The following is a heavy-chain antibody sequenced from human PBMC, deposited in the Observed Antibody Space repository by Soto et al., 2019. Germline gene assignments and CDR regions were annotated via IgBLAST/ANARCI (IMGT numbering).Heavy chain of an antibody. J-gene: IGHJ4*02. CDR1: GGSISSYY. V-gene: IGHV4-59*01. D-gene: IGHD6-19*01. CDR3: ARVRRTYSRGWYGFDY. CDR2: IYYSGST. Sequence: PSETLSLTCTVSGGSISSYYWSWIRQPPGKGLEWIGYIYYSGSTNYNPSLKSRVTISVDTSKNQFSLKLSSVAAADTAVYYCARVRRTYSRGWYGFDYWGQGTLVTVSS.